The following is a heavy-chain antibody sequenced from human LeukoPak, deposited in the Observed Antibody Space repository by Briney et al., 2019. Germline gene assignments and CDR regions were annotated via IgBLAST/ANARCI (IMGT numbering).Heavy chain of an antibody. Sequence: SETLSLTCTVSGGSISYYYWSWIRQPAGKGLEWIGRVYSSGSANYNPSLKSRVTMSVDTSKNQFFLKLSSVTAADTAVYYRARDREAVANWGYDWFDPWGQGTLVTVSS. V-gene: IGHV4-4*07. CDR3: ARDREAVANWGYDWFDP. J-gene: IGHJ5*02. CDR2: VYSSGSA. D-gene: IGHD7-27*01. CDR1: GGSISYYY.